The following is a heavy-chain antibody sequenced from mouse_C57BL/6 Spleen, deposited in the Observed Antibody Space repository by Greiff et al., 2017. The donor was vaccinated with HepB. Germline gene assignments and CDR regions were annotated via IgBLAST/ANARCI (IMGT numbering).Heavy chain of an antibody. CDR3: ASVGYYDSKYFDV. V-gene: IGHV1-82*01. CDR1: GYAFSSSW. J-gene: IGHJ1*03. D-gene: IGHD1-1*01. CDR2: IYPGDGDT. Sequence: VQLQQSGPELVKPGASVKISCKASGYAFSSSWMNWVKQRPGKGLEWIGRIYPGDGDTNYNWKFKGKATLTADKSSSTAYMQLSSLTSADSAVYFCASVGYYDSKYFDVWGTGTTVTVSS.